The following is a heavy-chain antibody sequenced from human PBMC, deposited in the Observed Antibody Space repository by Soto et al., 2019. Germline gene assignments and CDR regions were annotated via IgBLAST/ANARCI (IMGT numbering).Heavy chain of an antibody. V-gene: IGHV4-61*01. CDR1: GGSVSSGSYY. Sequence: PSETLSLTCTVSGGSVSSGSYYWSWIWQPPGKGLKWIGYMYYSGSTNYNPSLKSRVTISLDTSKNQFSLKLSSVTAADTAVYFCARTRDFWSGNDAFDIWGQGTMVTVSS. D-gene: IGHD3-3*01. CDR2: MYYSGST. J-gene: IGHJ3*02. CDR3: ARTRDFWSGNDAFDI.